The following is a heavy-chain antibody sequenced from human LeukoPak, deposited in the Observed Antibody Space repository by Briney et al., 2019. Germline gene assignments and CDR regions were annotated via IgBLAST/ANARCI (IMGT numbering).Heavy chain of an antibody. CDR1: GYTFTSYD. Sequence: EASVKVSCKASGYTFTSYDINWVRQATGQGLEWMGWMNPNSGNTGYAQKFQGRVTMTRNTSISTAYMELSSLRSEDTAVYYCARSGLLNPSYYYYMDVWGKGTTVTISS. CDR3: ARSGLLNPSYYYYMDV. D-gene: IGHD1-26*01. J-gene: IGHJ6*03. CDR2: MNPNSGNT. V-gene: IGHV1-8*01.